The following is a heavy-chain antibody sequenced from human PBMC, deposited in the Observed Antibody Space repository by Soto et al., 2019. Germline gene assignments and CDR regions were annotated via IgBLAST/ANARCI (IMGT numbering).Heavy chain of an antibody. V-gene: IGHV1-18*01. CDR2: ISAYNGNT. Sequence: SVKVSCQASGYTFTSYGISWVRQAPVQGLEWMGWISAYNGNTNYAQKLQGRVTMTTDTSTSTAYMELRSLRSDDTAVYYCARVGYCTNGVCDYYYGMDVWGQGTTVTVSS. D-gene: IGHD2-8*01. CDR3: ARVGYCTNGVCDYYYGMDV. J-gene: IGHJ6*02. CDR1: GYTFTSYG.